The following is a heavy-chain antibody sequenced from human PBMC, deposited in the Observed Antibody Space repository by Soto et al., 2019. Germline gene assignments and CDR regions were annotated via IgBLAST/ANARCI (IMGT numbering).Heavy chain of an antibody. J-gene: IGHJ4*01. CDR1: GYTFNIYG. Sequence: QIHLVQSGAEVKKPGASVKVSCKASGYTFNIYGINWVRQAPGQGLEWMGWISAFNGKTNYAQNVQGRVTMTIDTSTSTAYVELRSLRSDDTAVYYCARDRVPKSSGFFPFDYWGHGTLVTVSS. V-gene: IGHV1-18*01. CDR3: ARDRVPKSSGFFPFDY. CDR2: ISAFNGKT. D-gene: IGHD3-22*01.